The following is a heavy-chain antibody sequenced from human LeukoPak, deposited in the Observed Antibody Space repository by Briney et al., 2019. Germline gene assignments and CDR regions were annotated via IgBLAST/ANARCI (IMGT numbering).Heavy chain of an antibody. CDR2: ISSSSSYI. CDR3: ARGLTGQLRSLDY. Sequence: KPGGSLRLSCAASGFTFSSYSMNWVRQAPGKGLEWVSSISSSSSYIYYADSVRGRFTISRDNAKNSLYLQMNSLRAEDTAVYYCARGLTGQLRSLDYWGQGTLVTVSS. CDR1: GFTFSSYS. J-gene: IGHJ4*02. D-gene: IGHD2-2*01. V-gene: IGHV3-21*01.